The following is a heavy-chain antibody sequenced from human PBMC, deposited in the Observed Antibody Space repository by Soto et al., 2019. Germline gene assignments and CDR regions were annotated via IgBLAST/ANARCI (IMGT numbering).Heavy chain of an antibody. CDR2: IYYSGST. Sequence: SETLSLTCTVSGGSISSGDYYWSWIRQPPGKGLEWIGYIYYSGSTYYNPSLKSRVTISVDTSKSQFSLKLSSVTAADTAVYYCAREHPASVRQFDPWGQGTLVTVSS. V-gene: IGHV4-30-4*01. J-gene: IGHJ5*02. D-gene: IGHD2-8*01. CDR1: GGSISSGDYY. CDR3: AREHPASVRQFDP.